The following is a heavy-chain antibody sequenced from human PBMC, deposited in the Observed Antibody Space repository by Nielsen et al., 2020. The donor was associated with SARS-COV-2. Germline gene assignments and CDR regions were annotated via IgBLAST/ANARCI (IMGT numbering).Heavy chain of an antibody. CDR2: ITYDGSNK. Sequence: GESLKISCVASGSTFSTYGMHWVRQAPGKGLEWVAAITYDGSNKYYVDSVKGRFTISRDNSKNTLYLQMSGLREEDTAVYYCAKDWTAIVVVPSGGVDYWGQGTLVTVSS. V-gene: IGHV3-30*18. J-gene: IGHJ4*02. CDR3: AKDWTAIVVVPSGGVDY. D-gene: IGHD2-15*01. CDR1: GSTFSTYG.